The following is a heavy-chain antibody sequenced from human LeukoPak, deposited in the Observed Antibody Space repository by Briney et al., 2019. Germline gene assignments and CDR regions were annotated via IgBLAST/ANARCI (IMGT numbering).Heavy chain of an antibody. D-gene: IGHD1-26*01. CDR1: GFTFSTYW. V-gene: IGHV3-7*01. J-gene: IGHJ4*02. Sequence: GGSLRLSCAASGFTFSTYWMAWVRQAPGKGLEWVANIKGDDSARHQADSVKGRFTISRDNAQNSVYLQMSSLRDEDTAIYYCARDVVGSLDYWGQGTLVTVSS. CDR3: ARDVVGSLDY. CDR2: IKGDDSAR.